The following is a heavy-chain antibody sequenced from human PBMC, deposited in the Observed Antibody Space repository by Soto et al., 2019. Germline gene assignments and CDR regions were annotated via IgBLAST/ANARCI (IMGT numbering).Heavy chain of an antibody. J-gene: IGHJ4*02. CDR3: ARRKERSGTHYIES. V-gene: IGHV1-8*01. CDR2: MNPYNGNA. CDR1: GYTFITYD. Sequence: GASVKVSCKASGYTFITYDINWVRQAPGQGLEWMGWMNPYNGNAGYAQKFQGRVTMTRNTSISTAYMELTSLKSNDTAVYFCARRKERSGTHYIESWGQGTLVSVSS. D-gene: IGHD1-1*01.